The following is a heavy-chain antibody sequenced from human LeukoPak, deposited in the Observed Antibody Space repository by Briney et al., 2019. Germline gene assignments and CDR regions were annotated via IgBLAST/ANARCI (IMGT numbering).Heavy chain of an antibody. CDR2: ISGSGDTS. CDR3: AKAKFSGDYVTWFDP. J-gene: IGHJ5*02. CDR1: GFTFSSYA. V-gene: IGHV3-23*01. Sequence: GGSLRLSCAASGFTFSSYAMSWVRQAPGKGLEWVSSISGSGDTSYYADSVKGRFTISRDNAKNSLYLQMNSLRAEDMALYYCAKAKFSGDYVTWFDPWGQGTLVTVSS. D-gene: IGHD4-17*01.